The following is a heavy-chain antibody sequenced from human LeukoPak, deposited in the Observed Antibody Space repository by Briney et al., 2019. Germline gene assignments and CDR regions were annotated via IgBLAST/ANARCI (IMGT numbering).Heavy chain of an antibody. Sequence: GGSLRLSCAAYGFTLSSYWMHWVSRVPGKGLVWVSRINSDGSSTTYADSVKGRFTISRDNAKNTLYLQMNSLRAEDTAVYYCARDNNWSPFDYWGQGTLVTVSS. D-gene: IGHD1-20*01. CDR1: GFTLSSYW. CDR3: ARDNNWSPFDY. V-gene: IGHV3-74*01. CDR2: INSDGSST. J-gene: IGHJ4*02.